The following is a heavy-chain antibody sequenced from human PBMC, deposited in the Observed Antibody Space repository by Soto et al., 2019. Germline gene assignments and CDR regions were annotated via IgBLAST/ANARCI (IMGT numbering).Heavy chain of an antibody. D-gene: IGHD4-4*01. J-gene: IGHJ6*02. V-gene: IGHV4-39*01. CDR2: IYYSGST. CDR3: ATNYAYYYYYGMDV. CDR1: VGSISGSSYY. Sequence: SETLSLTCTVSVGSISGSSYYWGWIRQPPGKGLEWIGSIYYSGSTYYNPSLKSRVTISVDTSKNQFSLKLSSVTAADTAVYYCATNYAYYYYYGMDVWGQGTTVTSP.